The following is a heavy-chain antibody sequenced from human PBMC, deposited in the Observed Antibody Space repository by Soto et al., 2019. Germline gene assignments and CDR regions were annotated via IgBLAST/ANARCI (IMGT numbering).Heavy chain of an antibody. J-gene: IGHJ4*02. Sequence: ASVKVSCKASGYTFGYTFTNYGISWVRQAPGRGLEWMGWISGYNGNTNYAQKFQGRVTMTTDTSTSTAYMELRSLRSDDTAVYYCARDNYERSGYFDYWGQGTLVTVS. V-gene: IGHV1-18*01. D-gene: IGHD3-22*01. CDR1: GYTFGYTFTNYG. CDR2: ISGYNGNT. CDR3: ARDNYERSGYFDY.